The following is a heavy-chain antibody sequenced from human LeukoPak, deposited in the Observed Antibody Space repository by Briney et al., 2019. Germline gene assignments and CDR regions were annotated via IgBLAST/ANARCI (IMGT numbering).Heavy chain of an antibody. CDR1: GFTFRNYV. Sequence: GGSLRLSCAASGFTFRNYVIHWVSQAPGKGLEWVAVTSSDLNVKLYADSVKGRFTISRDNSRSTLYLQMNSLRPGDTAIYYCAREGYYGSGSPPSLYFDYWGQGTLVTVSS. D-gene: IGHD3-10*01. J-gene: IGHJ4*02. CDR3: AREGYYGSGSPPSLYFDY. CDR2: TSSDLNVK. V-gene: IGHV3-30-3*01.